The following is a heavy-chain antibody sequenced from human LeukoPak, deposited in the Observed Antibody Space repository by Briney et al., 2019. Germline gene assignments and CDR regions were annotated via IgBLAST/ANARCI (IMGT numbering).Heavy chain of an antibody. D-gene: IGHD2-15*01. V-gene: IGHV3-30*04. CDR1: GFTFSSYA. CDR2: ISYDGSNK. Sequence: GRSLRLSCAASGFTFSSYAMHWVRQAPGKGLEWVAVISYDGSNKYYADSVKGRFTISRDNSKNTLYLQMNSLRAEDTAVYYCARAYCSGGTCYSATDWGQGTLVTVSS. CDR3: ARAYCSGGTCYSATD. J-gene: IGHJ4*02.